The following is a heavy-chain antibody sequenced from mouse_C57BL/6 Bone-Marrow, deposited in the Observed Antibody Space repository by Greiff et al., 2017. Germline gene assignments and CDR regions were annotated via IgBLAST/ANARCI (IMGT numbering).Heavy chain of an antibody. CDR2: ISYDGSN. Sequence: VQLKESGPGLVKPSQSLSLTCSVTGYSITSGYYWNWIRQFPGNKLEWMGYISYDGSNNYNPSLKNRISITRDTSKNQFFLKLNSVTTEDTATYYCAREAPFYYGSSTGYFDVWGTGTTVTVSS. CDR3: AREAPFYYGSSTGYFDV. D-gene: IGHD1-1*01. J-gene: IGHJ1*03. CDR1: GYSITSGYY. V-gene: IGHV3-6*01.